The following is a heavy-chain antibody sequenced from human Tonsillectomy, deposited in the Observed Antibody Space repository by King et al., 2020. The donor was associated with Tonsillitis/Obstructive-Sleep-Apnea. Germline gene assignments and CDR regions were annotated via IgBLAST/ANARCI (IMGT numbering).Heavy chain of an antibody. J-gene: IGHJ6*02. V-gene: IGHV3-11*06. CDR3: ARDYGMDV. CDR1: GFTLSDYY. CDR2: ISSGSKYT. Sequence: VQLVESGGGLVKPGGSLRLSCANSGFTLSDYYMSWIRQAPGKGLEGVSYISSGSKYTNYADTVKGRFTISRDNAKNTLYLQMNSLRPEDTAVYYCARDYGMDVWGQGTTVTVSS.